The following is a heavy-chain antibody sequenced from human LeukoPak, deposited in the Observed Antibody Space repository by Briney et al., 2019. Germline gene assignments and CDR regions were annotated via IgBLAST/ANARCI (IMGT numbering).Heavy chain of an antibody. CDR3: AKDYTEPPYYYYYYYIDV. Sequence: GGSMTLSCVVSGSSFGSYAVSWVRPAAGKGLGWVSAILGSGGSTYYPDSVKGRFTISRDNSKNTMYLQMHSLRAEDTAVYYCAKDYTEPPYYYYYYYIDVWGKGTTVTVSS. CDR2: ILGSGGST. V-gene: IGHV3-23*01. D-gene: IGHD1-14*01. CDR1: GSSFGSYA. J-gene: IGHJ6*03.